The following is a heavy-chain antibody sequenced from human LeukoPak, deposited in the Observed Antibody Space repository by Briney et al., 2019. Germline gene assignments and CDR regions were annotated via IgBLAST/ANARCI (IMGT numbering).Heavy chain of an antibody. D-gene: IGHD6-19*01. V-gene: IGHV4-59*01. CDR1: GGSISSYY. Sequence: SETLSLTCTVSGGSISSYYWSWIRQPPGKGLEWIGYIYYSGSTNYNPSLKSRVTISVDTSKNQFSLKLSSVTAADTAVYYCARELAVAGTNYFDYWGQGTLVTVS. CDR2: IYYSGST. CDR3: ARELAVAGTNYFDY. J-gene: IGHJ4*02.